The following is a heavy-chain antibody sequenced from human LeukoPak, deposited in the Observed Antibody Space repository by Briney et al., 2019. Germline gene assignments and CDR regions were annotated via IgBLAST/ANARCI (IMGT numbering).Heavy chain of an antibody. J-gene: IGHJ4*02. D-gene: IGHD2-2*01. CDR1: GFTFSRYA. CDR2: IRSKAYGGTT. CDR3: TRGFYQLPIPEGY. Sequence: PGGSLRLSCVASGFTFSRYAMHWVRQAPGKGLEWVGFIRSKAYGGTTEYAASVKGRFTISRDDSKSIAYLQMNSLKTEDTAVYYCTRGFYQLPIPEGYWGQGTLVTVSS. V-gene: IGHV3-49*04.